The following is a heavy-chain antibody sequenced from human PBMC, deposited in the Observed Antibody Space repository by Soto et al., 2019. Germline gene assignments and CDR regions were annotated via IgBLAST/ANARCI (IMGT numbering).Heavy chain of an antibody. CDR2: IIPIFGTA. Sequence: ASVKVSCKASGGTFSSYAISWVRQAPGQGLEWMGGIIPIFGTANYAQKFQGRVTITADESTSTAYMELSSLRSEDTAVYYCALSTYSSSPYYFDYWGQGTLVTVSS. V-gene: IGHV1-69*13. CDR1: GGTFSSYA. J-gene: IGHJ4*02. D-gene: IGHD6-6*01. CDR3: ALSTYSSSPYYFDY.